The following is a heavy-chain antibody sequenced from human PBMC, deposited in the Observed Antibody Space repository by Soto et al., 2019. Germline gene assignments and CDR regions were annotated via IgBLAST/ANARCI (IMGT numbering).Heavy chain of an antibody. V-gene: IGHV1-69*01. Sequence: QVQLVQSGAEVKQPGSSVKVSCKASGGTFSSYAISWVRQAPGRGLEWMGGIIPISGTANYAQKFQGRVTITADESTSTAYMELSSLRSEDTAVYYCARSQGSSTSLEIYYYYYYGMDVWGQGTTVTVSS. CDR3: ARSQGSSTSLEIYYYYYYGMDV. J-gene: IGHJ6*02. CDR1: GGTFSSYA. D-gene: IGHD2-2*01. CDR2: IIPISGTA.